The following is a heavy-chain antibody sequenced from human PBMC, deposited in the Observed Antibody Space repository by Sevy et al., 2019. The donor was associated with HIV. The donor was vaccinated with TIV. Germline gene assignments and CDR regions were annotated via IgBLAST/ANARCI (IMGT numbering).Heavy chain of an antibody. CDR3: AGENAWGRGYS. Sequence: SETLSLTCTVSGGSITSLYWNWIRQPPGKGLEWFANIYYNGHINYNPSLKSRVTLCLDTSKNQFSLRLSSVTAADTAMYYCAGENAWGRGYSWGQGTLVTVSS. J-gene: IGHJ4*02. D-gene: IGHD1-26*01. CDR1: GGSITSLY. CDR2: IYYNGHI. V-gene: IGHV4-59*08.